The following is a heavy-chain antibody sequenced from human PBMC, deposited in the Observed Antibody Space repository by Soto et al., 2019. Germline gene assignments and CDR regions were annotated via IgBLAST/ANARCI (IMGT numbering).Heavy chain of an antibody. V-gene: IGHV4-30-4*01. CDR3: ARVRGRLLRFDP. Sequence: PSETLSLTCTVSGGSISSGDYYWSWIRQPPGKGLEWVGYIYYSGSTNYNPSLKSRVTISVDTSKNQFSLKLSSVTAADTAVYYCARVRGRLLRFDPWGQGTLVTVPQ. CDR1: GGSISSGDYY. J-gene: IGHJ5*02. CDR2: IYYSGST. D-gene: IGHD2-15*01.